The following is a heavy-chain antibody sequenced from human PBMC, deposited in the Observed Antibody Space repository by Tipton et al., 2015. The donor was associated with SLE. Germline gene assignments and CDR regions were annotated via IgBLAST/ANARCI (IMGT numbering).Heavy chain of an antibody. CDR1: GFTFSSYY. J-gene: IGHJ3*02. CDR3: ARDPRGFDI. V-gene: IGHV3-7*01. Sequence: SLRLSCAASGFTFSSYYMSWVRQAPGKGLEWVASIKQDGSEKYYVDSVKGRFTISRDNAKSSLYLQMNSLRAEDTAVYYCARDPRGFDIWGQGTMVTVS. CDR2: IKQDGSEK.